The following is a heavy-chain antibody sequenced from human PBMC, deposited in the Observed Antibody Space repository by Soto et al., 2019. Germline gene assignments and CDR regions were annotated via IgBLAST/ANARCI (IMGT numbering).Heavy chain of an antibody. CDR1: GFTFNNYA. Sequence: EVQLLDSGGGLVQPGGSLGLSCAASGFTFNNYAMNWVRQAPGMGLEWVATISNTGGCTYYADSVKGRFTISRDNSKNTLYLQMSSLRVEDTAGYYCAKDRLAGNFDYWGQGTQVTVSS. CDR2: ISNTGGCT. CDR3: AKDRLAGNFDY. V-gene: IGHV3-23*01. J-gene: IGHJ4*02.